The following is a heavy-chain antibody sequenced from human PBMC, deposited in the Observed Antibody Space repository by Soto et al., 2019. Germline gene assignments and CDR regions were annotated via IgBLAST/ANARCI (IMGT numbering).Heavy chain of an antibody. V-gene: IGHV3-23*01. J-gene: IGHJ6*02. CDR1: GFTFSTYA. D-gene: IGHD2-15*01. CDR3: VNDWWGKKCPCMDV. CDR2: ISDSGGRT. Sequence: EVQLLESGGGLAQPGGSLRLSCTASGFTFSTYAMSWVRQAPGKGLEWVSAISDSGGRTYYADSEKGRFTISRDNSKNTLHLQRNSLRVEDTAVYYCVNDWWGKKCPCMDVWGQGTTVTVSS.